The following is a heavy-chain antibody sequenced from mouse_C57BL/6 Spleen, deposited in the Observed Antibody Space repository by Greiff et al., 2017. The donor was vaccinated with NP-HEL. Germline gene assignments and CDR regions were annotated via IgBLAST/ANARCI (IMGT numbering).Heavy chain of an antibody. Sequence: QVQLQQSGAELVMPGASVKLSCKASGYTFTSYWMHWVKQRPGQGLEWIGEIDPSDSYTNYNQKFKGKSTLTVDKSSSTAYMQLSSLTSEDSAVYYCARRLGRHYFDYWGQGTTLTVSS. CDR3: ARRLGRHYFDY. CDR1: GYTFTSYW. CDR2: IDPSDSYT. D-gene: IGHD4-1*01. V-gene: IGHV1-69*01. J-gene: IGHJ2*01.